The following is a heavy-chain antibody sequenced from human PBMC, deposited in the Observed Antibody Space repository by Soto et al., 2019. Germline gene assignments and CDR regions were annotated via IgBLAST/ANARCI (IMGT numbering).Heavy chain of an antibody. Sequence: EVQLLESGGGLVQPGGSLRLSCAASGFTFSSYAMRWVRQAPGKGLEWVSAFSGSGVSTYYADSGKGRFTISRDISKNTLYLQMNSLRAEDTAVYYCAKEKAYSSGWTGMDAWGQGTTVTVSS. CDR2: FSGSGVST. D-gene: IGHD6-19*01. V-gene: IGHV3-23*01. CDR3: AKEKAYSSGWTGMDA. J-gene: IGHJ6*02. CDR1: GFTFSSYA.